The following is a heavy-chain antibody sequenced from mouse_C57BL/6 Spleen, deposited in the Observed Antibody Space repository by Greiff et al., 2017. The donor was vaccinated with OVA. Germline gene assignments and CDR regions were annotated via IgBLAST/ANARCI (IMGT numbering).Heavy chain of an antibody. D-gene: IGHD3-2*02. J-gene: IGHJ3*01. CDR2: ISDGGSYT. V-gene: IGHV5-4*01. Sequence: EVKLVESGGGLVKPGGSLKLSCAASGFTFSSSAMSWVRQTPEKRLEWVANISDGGSYTYYPDNVQGRFTISRDNDKNNLYLQMIHLKSEDTAMYYFAREIQLRSSWFAYWGQGTLVTVSA. CDR3: AREIQLRSSWFAY. CDR1: GFTFSSSA.